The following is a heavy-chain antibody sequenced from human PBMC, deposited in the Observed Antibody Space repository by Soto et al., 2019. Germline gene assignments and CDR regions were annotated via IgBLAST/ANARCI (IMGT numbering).Heavy chain of an antibody. D-gene: IGHD2-2*01. CDR2: TAASGGST. J-gene: IGHJ4*02. V-gene: IGHV3-23*01. CDR3: ARIERASACTDY. CDR1: GFTFSTYA. Sequence: GGSLRLSCAASGFTFSTYAMSRVRQAPGKGLEWVSSTAASGGSTYYADSVKGRFTFSRDNSQSTLYLQMNNLRPGDTAIYYCARIERASACTDYWGQGTLVTVSS.